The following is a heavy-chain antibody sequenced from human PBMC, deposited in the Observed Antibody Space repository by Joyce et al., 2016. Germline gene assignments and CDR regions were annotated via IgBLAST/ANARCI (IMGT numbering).Heavy chain of an antibody. D-gene: IGHD1-14*01. V-gene: IGHV1-69*14. CDR1: GGDFSNYT. CDR3: ARGGTSSDHYFFYTLDV. Sequence: QVLLVQSGAAVKRPGSSLRVSCKSSGGDFSNYTVNWVRQAPGQRLEWIGGIIPCCGAAKYAEDFQGRVTLTADKSTRTAYLELSSLTSADTAVYYCARGGTSSDHYFFYTLDVWGPGTTVIVSS. CDR2: IIPCCGAA. J-gene: IGHJ6*02.